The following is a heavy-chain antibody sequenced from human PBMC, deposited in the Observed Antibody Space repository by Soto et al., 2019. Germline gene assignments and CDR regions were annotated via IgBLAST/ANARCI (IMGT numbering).Heavy chain of an antibody. J-gene: IGHJ6*03. CDR1: GYTFTNYN. V-gene: IGHV1-8*01. CDR3: ARDAASDPSFYYHYMDV. Sequence: QEQLVQSGAEVKKPGAPVKVSCKASGYTFTNYNINWVRQATGQGLEWMGWMNPNTGNTGYAEKFQGRVTMTRNSSINTAYMELSGLRSDDTAVYYCARDAASDPSFYYHYMDVWGKGTTVTVSS. CDR2: MNPNTGNT. D-gene: IGHD6-25*01.